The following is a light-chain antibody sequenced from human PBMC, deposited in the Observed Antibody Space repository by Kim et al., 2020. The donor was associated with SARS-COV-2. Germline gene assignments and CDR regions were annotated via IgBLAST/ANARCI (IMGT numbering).Light chain of an antibody. Sequence: EIVLTQSPATLSLSPGERATLSCRASQSVSSYLAWYQQKPGQAPRLLIYDASNRATGIPARFSVSGSGTDFTLTISSLEPEDFAVYYCQQRSNWPLLTFGGGTKVDIK. CDR1: QSVSSY. V-gene: IGKV3-11*01. CDR2: DAS. J-gene: IGKJ4*01. CDR3: QQRSNWPLLT.